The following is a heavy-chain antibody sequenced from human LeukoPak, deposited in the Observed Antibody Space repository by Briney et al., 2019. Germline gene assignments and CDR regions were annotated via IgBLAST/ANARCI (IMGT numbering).Heavy chain of an antibody. CDR2: ISSSSYI. CDR3: ARDPTPRYCSGGSCYTHYGMDV. V-gene: IGHV3-21*01. D-gene: IGHD2-15*01. CDR1: GFTFSSYT. J-gene: IGHJ6*02. Sequence: GGSLRLSCAASGFTFSSYTMNWVRQAPGKGLEWVSSISSSSYIYYADSVKGRLTISRDNAKNSLYPQMNSLRAEDTAVYYCARDPTPRYCSGGSCYTHYGMDVWGQGTTVTVSS.